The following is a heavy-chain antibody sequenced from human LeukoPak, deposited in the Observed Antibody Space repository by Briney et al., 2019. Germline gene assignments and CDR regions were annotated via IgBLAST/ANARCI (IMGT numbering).Heavy chain of an antibody. J-gene: IGHJ4*02. CDR3: ARTIAAAANFDY. V-gene: IGHV4-38-2*01. Sequence: PSETLSLTCAVSGYSLSSGYYWGWIRQPPGKGLEWIGSIYHSGSTYYNPSLKSRVTISVDTSKNQFSLKLSSVTAADTAVYYCARTIAAAANFDYWGQGTLVTVSS. CDR2: IYHSGST. CDR1: GYSLSSGYY. D-gene: IGHD6-13*01.